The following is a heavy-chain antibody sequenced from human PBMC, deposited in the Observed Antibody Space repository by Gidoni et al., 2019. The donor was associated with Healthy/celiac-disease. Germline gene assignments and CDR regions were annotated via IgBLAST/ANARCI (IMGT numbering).Heavy chain of an antibody. CDR1: GFTFSSYG. V-gene: IGHV3-30*18. CDR2: IAYDGSNK. CDR3: AKAVARLFYYYGMDV. J-gene: IGHJ6*02. Sequence: QVQLVASGGGVVQPGRSLRLSCAASGFTFSSYGMHWVRQAPGKGLEWVAVIAYDGSNKYYADSVKGRFTISRDNSKNTLYLQMNSLRAEDTAVYYCAKAVARLFYYYGMDVWGQGTTVTVSS.